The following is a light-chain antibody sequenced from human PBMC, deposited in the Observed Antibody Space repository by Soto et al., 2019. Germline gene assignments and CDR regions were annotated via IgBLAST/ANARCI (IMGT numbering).Light chain of an antibody. CDR3: SSHAGNNDFV. CDR1: SSVY. J-gene: IGLJ1*01. Sequence: QSVLTQPPSASGSPGQSVTISCTGTSSVYVSWYQQHPVKAPKLIIYEVNKRPSGVPDRFSGSKSGNTASLTVSGLQAEDEAYYYCSSHAGNNDFVFGTGTKVTVL. CDR2: EVN. V-gene: IGLV2-8*01.